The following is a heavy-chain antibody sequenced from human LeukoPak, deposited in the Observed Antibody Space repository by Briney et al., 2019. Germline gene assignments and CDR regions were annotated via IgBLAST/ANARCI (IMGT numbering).Heavy chain of an antibody. J-gene: IGHJ4*02. D-gene: IGHD4-17*01. V-gene: IGHV1-18*01. CDR1: GYTFTSYG. Sequence: ASVKVSCTASGYTFTSYGISWVRQAPGQGLEWMGWISAYNGNTNYAQKLQGRVTMTTDTSTSTAYMELRSLRSDDTAVYYCARSKFAVTEFDYWGQGTLVTVSS. CDR3: ARSKFAVTEFDY. CDR2: ISAYNGNT.